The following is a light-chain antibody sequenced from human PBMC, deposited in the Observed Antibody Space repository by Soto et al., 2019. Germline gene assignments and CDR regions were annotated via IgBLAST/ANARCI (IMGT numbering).Light chain of an antibody. CDR1: SGHNDYA. Sequence: QSVLTQSPSASASLGASVKLTCTLSSGHNDYAIAWHQQQPEKGPRYLMKINSDGTHYKGDGIPDRFSGSSSGAERLLIISSLQSEDEADYYCQTWGTGIVIFGGGTKLTVL. V-gene: IGLV4-69*02. CDR2: INSDGTH. CDR3: QTWGTGIVI. J-gene: IGLJ2*01.